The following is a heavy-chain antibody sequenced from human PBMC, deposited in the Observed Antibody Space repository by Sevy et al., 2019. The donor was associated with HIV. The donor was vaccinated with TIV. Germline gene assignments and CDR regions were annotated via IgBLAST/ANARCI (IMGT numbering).Heavy chain of an antibody. V-gene: IGHV4-59*01. Sequence: SETLSLTCTVSGGSISGYYWSWIRQPPGKGLEWIGYIYYSGSTDYNPSLKSRVTISVDTSKNQFSLKLSSVTAADTAVYYCARVPCSSTSCYGYYFDYWGQGTLVTVS. CDR1: GGSISGYY. D-gene: IGHD2-2*01. CDR2: IYYSGST. CDR3: ARVPCSSTSCYGYYFDY. J-gene: IGHJ4*02.